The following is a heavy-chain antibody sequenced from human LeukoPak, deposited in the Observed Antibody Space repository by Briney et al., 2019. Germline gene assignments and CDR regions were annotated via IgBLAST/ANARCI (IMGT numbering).Heavy chain of an antibody. CDR3: ARDPTRGGYSGDVGYYFDY. CDR1: GFTFSSYA. Sequence: PGRSLRLSCAASGFTFSSYAMHWVRQAPGKGLEWVAVISYDGSNKYYADSVKGRFTISRDNSKNTLYLQMNSLRAEDTAVYYCARDPTRGGYSGDVGYYFDYWGQGTLVTVSS. D-gene: IGHD5-12*01. CDR2: ISYDGSNK. J-gene: IGHJ4*02. V-gene: IGHV3-30-3*01.